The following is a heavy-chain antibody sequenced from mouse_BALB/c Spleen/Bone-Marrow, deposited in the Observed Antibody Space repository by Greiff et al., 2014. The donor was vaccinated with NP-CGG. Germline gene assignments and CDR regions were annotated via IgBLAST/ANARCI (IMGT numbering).Heavy chain of an antibody. CDR1: GYTFTSSW. Sequence: QVQLQQSGSVLVRPGASVELSCKASGYTFTSSWMHWAKQRPGQGLEWIGDIHPNSGNTNYNEKFRGKATLTVDTSSNTAYVDLSSLTSEDSAVYYCARSCRFWYFDVWGAGTTVTVSS. J-gene: IGHJ1*01. CDR3: ARSCRFWYFDV. V-gene: IGHV1S130*01. D-gene: IGHD2-14*01. CDR2: IHPNSGNT.